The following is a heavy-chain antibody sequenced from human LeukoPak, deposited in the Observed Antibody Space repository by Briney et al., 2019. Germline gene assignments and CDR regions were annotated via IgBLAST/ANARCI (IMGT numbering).Heavy chain of an antibody. J-gene: IGHJ3*02. Sequence: GGTLRLSCAASGFTFSSYGMSWVRQAPGKGLEWVSYITSSSTAISYGDSVKGRFTLSRDNAKNSLYLQMDSLRAEDTAVYYCARDYAYAFDIWGQGTMVTVSS. CDR1: GFTFSSYG. V-gene: IGHV3-48*01. CDR3: ARDYAYAFDI. D-gene: IGHD3-16*01. CDR2: ITSSSTAI.